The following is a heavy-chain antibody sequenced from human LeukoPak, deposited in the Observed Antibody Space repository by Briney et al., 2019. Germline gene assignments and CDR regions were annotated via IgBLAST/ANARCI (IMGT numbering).Heavy chain of an antibody. V-gene: IGHV4-59*08. J-gene: IGHJ4*02. Sequence: PSETLSLTCTVSGGSISSYYWSWIRQPPGKGLEWIWYIYYSGSTNYNPSLKSRVTISVDTSKNQFSLKLSSVTAADTAVYYCARLPIYGSGSYYHFDYWGQGTLVTVSS. CDR1: GGSISSYY. CDR2: IYYSGST. CDR3: ARLPIYGSGSYYHFDY. D-gene: IGHD3-10*01.